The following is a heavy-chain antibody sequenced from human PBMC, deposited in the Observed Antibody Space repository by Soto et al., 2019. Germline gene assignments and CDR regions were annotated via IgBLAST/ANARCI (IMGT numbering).Heavy chain of an antibody. V-gene: IGHV1-3*01. D-gene: IGHD6-13*01. CDR3: ARLFPLYSSSWYLAGWFDP. Sequence: ASVKVSCKASGYTFTSYAMHWVRQAPGQRLEWMGWINASNGNTKYSQKFQGRVTITRDTSASTAYMELSSLRSEDTAVYYCARLFPLYSSSWYLAGWFDPWGQGTLVTVSS. CDR2: INASNGNT. CDR1: GYTFTSYA. J-gene: IGHJ5*02.